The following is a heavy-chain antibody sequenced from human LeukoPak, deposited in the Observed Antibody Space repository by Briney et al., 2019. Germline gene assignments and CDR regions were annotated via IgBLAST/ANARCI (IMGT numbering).Heavy chain of an antibody. CDR2: IKQDGSEK. CDR3: ARDGYSSSIFDY. Sequence: GKSLRLSCAASGFIFSSYAMHWVRQAPGKGLEWVANIKQDGSEKYYVDSVKGRFTISRDNAKNSLYLQMKSLRAEDTAVYYCARDGYSSSIFDYWGQGTLVTVSS. CDR1: GFIFSSYA. J-gene: IGHJ4*02. D-gene: IGHD6-13*01. V-gene: IGHV3-7*01.